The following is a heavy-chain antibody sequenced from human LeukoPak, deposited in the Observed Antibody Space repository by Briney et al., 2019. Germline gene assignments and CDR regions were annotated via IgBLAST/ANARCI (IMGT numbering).Heavy chain of an antibody. CDR2: TYYRGST. J-gene: IGHJ4*02. V-gene: IGHV4-39*01. CDR1: GGSVSSSSYY. Sequence: PSETLSLTCTVSGGSVSSSSYYWDWLRQPPGKGLEWIGRTYYRGSTYYNPSLKSRVTISVDTSKIQLSLTLSSVSAEDTAVYYGARHQTTRSSTRYNWNEQGKPSDYWGQGTLVTVSS. CDR3: ARHQTTRSSTRYNWNEQGKPSDY. D-gene: IGHD1-20*01.